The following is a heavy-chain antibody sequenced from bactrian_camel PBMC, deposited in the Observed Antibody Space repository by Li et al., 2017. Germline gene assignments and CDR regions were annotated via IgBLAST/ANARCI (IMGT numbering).Heavy chain of an antibody. Sequence: HVQLVESGGGSVQAGGSLRLSCVVSGYNLSTYCMAWFRQAPGKEREGVAVIARGGSTYADSVKGRFTISGDNAKNTLYLQLNSLMNEDTAMYHCAKSRSCDAYTRVSEYDYWGQGTQVTVS. CDR3: AKSRSCDAYTRVSEYDY. J-gene: IGHJ4*01. D-gene: IGHD2*01. CDR2: IARGGST. V-gene: IGHV3S53*01. CDR1: GYNLSTYC.